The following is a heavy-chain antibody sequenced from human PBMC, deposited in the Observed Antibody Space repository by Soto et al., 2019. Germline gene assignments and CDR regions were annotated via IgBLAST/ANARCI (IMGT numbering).Heavy chain of an antibody. Sequence: LRLSCEASGFAFDTYGMHWIRQGAGQGLEWVATMSYDGSKIYYRDSVRGRFSISRDDSKRTLYLQMNSLRAEDTAVYYCAKDRDPYYYYYLMDVWGQGTTVTAP. V-gene: IGHV3-30*18. J-gene: IGHJ6*02. CDR1: GFAFDTYG. CDR2: MSYDGSKI. CDR3: AKDRDPYYYYYLMDV.